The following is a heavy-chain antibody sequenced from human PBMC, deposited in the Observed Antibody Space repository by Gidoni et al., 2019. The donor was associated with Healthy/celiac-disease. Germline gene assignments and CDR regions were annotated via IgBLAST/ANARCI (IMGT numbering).Heavy chain of an antibody. CDR3: ARAMTTVVTPMGY. D-gene: IGHD4-17*01. V-gene: IGHV1-3*01. Sequence: QVQLVQSGAEVKKPGASVEVSCKASGYTFTSYAMHWVRQAPGQRLEWMGWINAGNGNTKYSQKFQGRVTITRDTSASTAYMELSSLRSEDTAVYYCARAMTTVVTPMGYWGQGTLVTVSS. CDR1: GYTFTSYA. J-gene: IGHJ4*02. CDR2: INAGNGNT.